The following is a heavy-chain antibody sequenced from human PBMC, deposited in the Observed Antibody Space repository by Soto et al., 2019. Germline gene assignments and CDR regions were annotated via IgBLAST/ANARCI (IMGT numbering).Heavy chain of an antibody. Sequence: QVQLQESGPRLVKPSETLSLTCTVSGGSLRSYYCSWFRQPPGKGLEWVGYINYSGGTFYNPSLKGPVTLVVGQANNQYSLMVNSVTATDTAVYYCARQGFGELHGLVDVWGQGTTVTVSS. D-gene: IGHD3-10*01. CDR3: ARQGFGELHGLVDV. V-gene: IGHV4-59*08. CDR1: GGSLRSYY. CDR2: INYSGGT. J-gene: IGHJ6*02.